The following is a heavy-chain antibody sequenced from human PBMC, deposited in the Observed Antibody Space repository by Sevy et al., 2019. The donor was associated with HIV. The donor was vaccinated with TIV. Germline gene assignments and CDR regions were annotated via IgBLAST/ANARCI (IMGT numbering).Heavy chain of an antibody. CDR2: IWYDGSNK. J-gene: IGHJ1*01. D-gene: IGHD6-13*01. Sequence: GGSLRLSCAASGFTFSSYGMHWVRQAPGKGLEWVAVIWYDGSNKYYADSVKGRFTIPRDNSKNTLYLQMNSLRAEDTAVYYCARGSPIAAAGSAEYFQHWGQGTLVTVSS. CDR1: GFTFSSYG. CDR3: ARGSPIAAAGSAEYFQH. V-gene: IGHV3-33*01.